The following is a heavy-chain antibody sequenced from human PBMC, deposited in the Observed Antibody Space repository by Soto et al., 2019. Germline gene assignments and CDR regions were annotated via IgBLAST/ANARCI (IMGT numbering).Heavy chain of an antibody. CDR1: GFTFSSYA. V-gene: IGHV3-23*01. J-gene: IGHJ4*02. CDR2: ISGSGDSI. CDR3: AKGPGSYSDFDY. D-gene: IGHD1-26*01. Sequence: EVQLLESGGGLVQPGGSLRLSCAASGFTFSSYAMSWVRQAPGKGLEWVSRISGSGDSIYYADSVKGRFTISRDNSKNTLYLQMNSLRAEDTALYYCAKGPGSYSDFDYWGQGTLVTVSS.